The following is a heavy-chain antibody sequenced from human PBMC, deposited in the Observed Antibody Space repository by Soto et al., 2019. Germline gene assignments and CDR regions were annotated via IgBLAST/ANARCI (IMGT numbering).Heavy chain of an antibody. D-gene: IGHD3-10*01. V-gene: IGHV4-39*01. CDR2: LFYGGTT. J-gene: IGHJ4*02. CDR3: ARHRGPAPVY. CDR1: GGSISVYY. Sequence: QVKLQESGPGLVKPSETLSLTCTVSGGSISVYYWTWIRQPPGKGLEWVGSLFYGGTTDYIPSLKSRLTMSLDTSKNHFSLKLRSVTAADTAVYYCARHRGPAPVYWGQGTLVTASS.